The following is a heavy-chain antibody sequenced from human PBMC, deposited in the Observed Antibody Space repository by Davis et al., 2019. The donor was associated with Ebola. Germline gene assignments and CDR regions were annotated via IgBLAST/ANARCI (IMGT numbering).Heavy chain of an antibody. CDR1: GFIFSSYV. J-gene: IGHJ4*02. Sequence: GESLKISCAASGFIFSSYVMSWVRQAPGKGLEWVSTLGTSADTYYAESVKGRFTISRDNSKNTLYLQMNGLRVEDTAIYYCAKVGGSYPSEDYWGQGTLVTVSS. CDR3: AKVGGSYPSEDY. CDR2: LGTSADT. D-gene: IGHD1-26*01. V-gene: IGHV3-23*01.